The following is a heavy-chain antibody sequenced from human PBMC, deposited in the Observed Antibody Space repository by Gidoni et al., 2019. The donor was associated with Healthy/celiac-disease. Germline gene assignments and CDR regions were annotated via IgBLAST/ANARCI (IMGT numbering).Heavy chain of an antibody. CDR2: IRSKAYGGTT. J-gene: IGHJ6*02. D-gene: IGHD3-3*01. V-gene: IGHV3-49*04. Sequence: EVQLVESGGGLVQPGRSLRLSCTASGFTFGDYAMSWVRQAPGKGLEWVGFIRSKAYGGTTEYAASVKGRFTISRDDSKSIAYLQMNSLKTEDTAVYYCTRDNYDFWSGYPMSDYYYGMDVWGQGTTVTVSS. CDR1: GFTFGDYA. CDR3: TRDNYDFWSGYPMSDYYYGMDV.